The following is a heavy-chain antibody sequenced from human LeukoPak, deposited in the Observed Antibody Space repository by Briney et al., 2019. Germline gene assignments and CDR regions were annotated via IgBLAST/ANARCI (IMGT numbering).Heavy chain of an antibody. CDR3: ARVGAAGTVPPNY. CDR1: GFTFSDYY. J-gene: IGHJ4*02. Sequence: PGGSLRLSCAASGFTFSDYYMSWIRQAPGKGLEWVSYISSNGSTIYYADSVRGRFTISRDNAKNSLYLQMNSLRAEDTAVYYCARVGAAGTVPPNYWGQGTLVTVSS. CDR2: ISSNGSTI. D-gene: IGHD6-13*01. V-gene: IGHV3-11*01.